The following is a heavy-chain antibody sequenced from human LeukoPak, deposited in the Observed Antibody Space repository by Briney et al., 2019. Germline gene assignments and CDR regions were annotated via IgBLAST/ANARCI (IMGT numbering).Heavy chain of an antibody. CDR2: IRYDGSNK. D-gene: IGHD6-19*01. Sequence: GGSLRLSCAASGFTFSTYGMHWVRQAPGKGLEWVAFIRYDGSNKYYADSVKGRFSISRDNSKNTLYLQMNSLRAEDTAVYYCARGRSGWLGYYYYYYMDVWGKGTTVTVSS. CDR3: ARGRSGWLGYYYYYYMDV. J-gene: IGHJ6*03. V-gene: IGHV3-30*02. CDR1: GFTFSTYG.